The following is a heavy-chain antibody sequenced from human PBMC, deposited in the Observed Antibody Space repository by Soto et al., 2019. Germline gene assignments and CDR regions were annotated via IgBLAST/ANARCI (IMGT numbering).Heavy chain of an antibody. CDR2: ISSDTI. D-gene: IGHD1-26*01. CDR3: ARAWELG. V-gene: IGHV3-48*01. J-gene: IGHJ4*02. Sequence: EVQLVESGGGLVQPGGSLRLSCVASGFTFNTYSMNWVRQAPGKGLEWVSYISSDTIYYADSVQGRFTISRDNAKNSLYLQMNSPRVEDTAVYYCARAWELGWGQGTLVTVSS. CDR1: GFTFNTYS.